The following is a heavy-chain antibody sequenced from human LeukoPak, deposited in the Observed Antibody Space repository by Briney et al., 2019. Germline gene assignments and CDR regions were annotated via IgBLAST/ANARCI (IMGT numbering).Heavy chain of an antibody. CDR2: ISSRGSTI. D-gene: IGHD5-18*01. CDR1: GFTFSDYY. CDR3: ARHDTAMATDYGMDV. J-gene: IGHJ6*02. Sequence: GGSLRLSCAASGFTFSDYYMSWIHQAPGKGLEWVSYISSRGSTIYYADSVKGRFTISRDNAKNSLYLQMNSLRAEDTAVYYCARHDTAMATDYGMDVWGQGTTVTVSS. V-gene: IGHV3-11*01.